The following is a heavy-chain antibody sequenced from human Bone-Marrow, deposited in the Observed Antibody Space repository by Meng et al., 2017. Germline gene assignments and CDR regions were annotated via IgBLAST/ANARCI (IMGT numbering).Heavy chain of an antibody. J-gene: IGHJ4*02. D-gene: IGHD1-26*01. Sequence: HLQQSGPGLVKPSQTLSLTCTISGDSVSSTSAAWHWIRRSPSRGLEWLGRTYYRSRWYTDYAVSVKSRININPDTTENHFSLQLNSVTPEDTAVYYCARESSGSPLDYWGRGTLVTVSS. CDR2: TYYRSRWYT. CDR3: ARESSGSPLDY. CDR1: GDSVSSTSAA. V-gene: IGHV6-1*01.